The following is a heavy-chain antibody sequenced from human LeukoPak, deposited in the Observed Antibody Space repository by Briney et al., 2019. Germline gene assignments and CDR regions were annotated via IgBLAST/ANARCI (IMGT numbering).Heavy chain of an antibody. J-gene: IGHJ4*02. CDR3: ASGHGYSFDY. CDR1: GFTFRSYG. Sequence: SLTLSCAASGFTFRSYGMHWVRQPPGKGLEWVAAIWDDGNNKYYADSVKGRFTISRDNSKNTLYLPMTSLRAEDTAVYDCASGHGYSFDYWGQGTLVTVSS. V-gene: IGHV3-33*08. D-gene: IGHD2-15*01. CDR2: IWDDGNNK.